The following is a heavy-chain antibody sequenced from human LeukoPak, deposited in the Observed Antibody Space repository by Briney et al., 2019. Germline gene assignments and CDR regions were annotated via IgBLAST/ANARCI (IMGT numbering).Heavy chain of an antibody. CDR1: GGTFSSYA. V-gene: IGHV1-69*06. CDR3: ARALGYCSGGSCPTAFDI. CDR2: IIPIFGTA. D-gene: IGHD2-15*01. J-gene: IGHJ3*02. Sequence: SVKVSCKASGGTFSSYAISWVRQAPGQGLEWMGGIIPIFGTANYAQKFQGRVTITADKSTSTAYMELSSLRSEDTAVNYCARALGYCSGGSCPTAFDIWGQGTMVTVSS.